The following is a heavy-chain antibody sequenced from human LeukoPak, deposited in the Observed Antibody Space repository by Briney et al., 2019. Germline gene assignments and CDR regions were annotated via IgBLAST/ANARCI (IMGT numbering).Heavy chain of an antibody. D-gene: IGHD2-15*01. Sequence: GGSLRLSCAASGFTFSSYSMNWVRQAPGKGLEWVSSISSSSSYIYYADSVKGRFTISRDNAKNSLYLQMNSLRAEDTAVYYCARSYCRGGNCYSGDAFDIWGQGTMVTVSS. CDR2: ISSSSSYI. CDR3: ARSYCRGGNCYSGDAFDI. CDR1: GFTFSSYS. J-gene: IGHJ3*02. V-gene: IGHV3-21*01.